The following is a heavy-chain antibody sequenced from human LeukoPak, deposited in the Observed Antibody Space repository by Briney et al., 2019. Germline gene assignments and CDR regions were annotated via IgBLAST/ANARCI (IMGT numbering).Heavy chain of an antibody. CDR1: GVSLSSGSYC. Sequence: SATLSLTCTVFGVSLSSGSYCWGWIRQPPGKGLEWIGSIYYTGSPYSNPSLKSRVTISVDTSKHPCSPTLSTVTAAATTVYYCARPVPYDYVWGSYRSNDIDIGGQGTMLTVSS. J-gene: IGHJ3*02. CDR2: IYYTGSP. V-gene: IGHV4-39*01. CDR3: ARPVPYDYVWGSYRSNDIDI. D-gene: IGHD3-16*02.